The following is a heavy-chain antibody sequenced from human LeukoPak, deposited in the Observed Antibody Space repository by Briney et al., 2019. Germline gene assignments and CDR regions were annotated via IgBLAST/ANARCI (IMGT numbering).Heavy chain of an antibody. Sequence: ASVKVSCKASGHTFTSYDINWVRQATGQGLEWMGWMNPNSGNTGYAQKFQGRVTMTRDTSISTAYMELSRLRSDDTAVYYCARGLKYRGRMTTVTFYIDYWGQGTLVTVSS. V-gene: IGHV1-8*01. CDR3: ARGLKYRGRMTTVTFYIDY. CDR1: GHTFTSYD. J-gene: IGHJ4*02. CDR2: MNPNSGNT. D-gene: IGHD4-11*01.